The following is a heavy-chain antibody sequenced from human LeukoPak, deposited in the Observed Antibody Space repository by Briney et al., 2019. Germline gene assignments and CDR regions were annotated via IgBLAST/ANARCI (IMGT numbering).Heavy chain of an antibody. CDR2: INHSGST. CDR1: GGSFRGYY. Sequence: PSETLSLTCAVYGGSFRGYYWSWIRKPPGKGLEWIGEINHSGSTNYNPSLKSRVTISVDTSKNQFSLKLSSVTAADTAVYYCARVDRVVVMTVDIWGQGTMVTVSS. V-gene: IGHV4-34*01. J-gene: IGHJ3*02. D-gene: IGHD3-22*01. CDR3: ARVDRVVVMTVDI.